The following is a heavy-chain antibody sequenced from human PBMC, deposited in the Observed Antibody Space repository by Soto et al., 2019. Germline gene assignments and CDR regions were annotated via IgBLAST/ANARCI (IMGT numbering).Heavy chain of an antibody. V-gene: IGHV4-59*08. CDR1: GGSISSYY. D-gene: IGHD6-6*01. CDR2: IYYSGST. CDR3: ARRGPWGKSSVGPPSQRPLYYYYYMDV. J-gene: IGHJ6*03. Sequence: SETLSLTCTVSGGSISSYYWSWIRQPPGKGLEWIGYIYYSGSTNYNPSLKSRVTISVDTSKNQFSLKLSSVTAADTAVYYCARRGPWGKSSVGPPSQRPLYYYYYMDVWGKGTTVTVSS.